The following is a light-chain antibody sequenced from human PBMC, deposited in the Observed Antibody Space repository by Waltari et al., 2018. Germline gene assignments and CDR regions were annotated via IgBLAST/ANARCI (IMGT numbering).Light chain of an antibody. CDR3: QQYYSTPPT. Sequence: DIVMTQSTDSLTVYLGERATNNCKSSQSVLYSSNNKNYLAWYQQKPGQPPKLLIYWASTRESGVPDRCSGSGSGTDFTLTISSLQAEDVAVYYCQQYYSTPPTFGGGTKVEIK. V-gene: IGKV4-1*01. CDR2: WAS. CDR1: QSVLYSSNNKNY. J-gene: IGKJ4*01.